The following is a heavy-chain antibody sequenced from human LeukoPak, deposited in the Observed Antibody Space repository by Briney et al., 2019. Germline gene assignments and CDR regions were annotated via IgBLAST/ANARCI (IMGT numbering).Heavy chain of an antibody. D-gene: IGHD3-22*01. CDR2: IYYSGST. Sequence: SQTLSLTCTVSGGSISSGGYYWSWIRQHPGKGLEWIGYIYYSGSTYYNPSLKSRVTISVDTSKNQFSLKLSFVPAADTAVYYCGGGGGYYYDSSGYYCDYWGQGTLVTVSS. CDR1: GGSISSGGYY. V-gene: IGHV4-31*03. J-gene: IGHJ4*02. CDR3: GGGGGYYYDSSGYYCDY.